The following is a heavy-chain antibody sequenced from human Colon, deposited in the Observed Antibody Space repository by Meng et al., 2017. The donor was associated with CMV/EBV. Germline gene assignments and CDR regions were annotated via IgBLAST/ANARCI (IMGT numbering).Heavy chain of an antibody. CDR1: GGSISSTHW. CDR2: VFHNGNT. V-gene: IGHV4-4*02. CDR3: ARGGGTTGWFSGGFDY. J-gene: IGHJ4*02. D-gene: IGHD6-19*01. Sequence: GGSISSTHWWSWVRQSPGKGLEWIEEVFHNGNTNYNPSLKRRVTMSVDKSKNQFSLNLTSVTAADTAVYYCARGGGTTGWFSGGFDYWGQGTLVTVSS.